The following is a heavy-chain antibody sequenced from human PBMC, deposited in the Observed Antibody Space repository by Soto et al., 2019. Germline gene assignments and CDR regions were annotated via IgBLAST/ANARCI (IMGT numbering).Heavy chain of an antibody. D-gene: IGHD3-22*01. J-gene: IGHJ6*02. Sequence: EVQLVESGGGLVQPGGSLKVSCAASGFTFSGSAMHWVRQASGKGLEWVGRIRSKANSYATAYAASLKGRFTISRDDSRNTAYLTMNSLKTEDPAVYYCTTSALIDYYYSSGMDVWGQGTTVTGSS. V-gene: IGHV3-73*02. CDR3: TTSALIDYYYSSGMDV. CDR1: GFTFSGSA. CDR2: IRSKANSYAT.